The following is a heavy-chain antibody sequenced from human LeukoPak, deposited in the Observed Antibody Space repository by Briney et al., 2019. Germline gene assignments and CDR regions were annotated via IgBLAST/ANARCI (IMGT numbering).Heavy chain of an antibody. CDR1: GGSFSGYY. CDR3: ARVYYSNSYDYWYFDL. J-gene: IGHJ2*01. V-gene: IGHV4-34*01. D-gene: IGHD6-13*01. CDR2: INHSGST. Sequence: SETLSLTCAVYGGSFSGYYWSWIRQPPGKGREWIGEINHSGSTNYNPSLKSRVTMSVDTSKNQFSLKLSSVTAADTAVYYCARVYYSNSYDYWYFDLWGRGTLVTVSS.